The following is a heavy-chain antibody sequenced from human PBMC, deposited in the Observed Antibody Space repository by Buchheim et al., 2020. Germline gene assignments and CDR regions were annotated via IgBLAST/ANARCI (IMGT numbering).Heavy chain of an antibody. CDR2: IYHSGST. D-gene: IGHD6-6*01. J-gene: IGHJ4*02. CDR3: AGSSGERYYFDY. V-gene: IGHV4-34*01. CDR1: GGSFSGYY. Sequence: QVQLQQWGAGLLKPSETLSLTCAVYGGSFSGYYWSWIRQPPGKGLEWIGYIYHSGSTYYNPSLKSRVTISVDRSKNQFSLKLSSVTAADTAVYYCAGSSGERYYFDYWGQGTL.